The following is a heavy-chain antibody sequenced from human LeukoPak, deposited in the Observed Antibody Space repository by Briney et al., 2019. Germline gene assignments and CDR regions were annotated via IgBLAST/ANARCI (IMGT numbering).Heavy chain of an antibody. V-gene: IGHV4-59*01. D-gene: IGHD3-22*01. Sequence: KPSETLSLTCTVPGGSISTYFWSWIRQPPGKGLEWIGYSYYSGSTNYNPSLKSRGTISVDTSKNQFSLKLSSVAPADTAVYYCARGRYYDSGGYYLNDAFHIWGQGTMVTVSS. J-gene: IGHJ3*02. CDR1: GGSISTYF. CDR2: SYYSGST. CDR3: ARGRYYDSGGYYLNDAFHI.